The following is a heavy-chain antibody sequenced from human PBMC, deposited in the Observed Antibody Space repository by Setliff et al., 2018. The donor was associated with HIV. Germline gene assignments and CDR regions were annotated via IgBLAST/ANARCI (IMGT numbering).Heavy chain of an antibody. CDR3: AKGARFGSGSGLDY. CDR1: GYSFTNYW. CDR2: IYPGESET. V-gene: IGHV5-51*01. J-gene: IGHJ4*02. D-gene: IGHD3-10*01. Sequence: GESLKISCKGSGYSFTNYWIGWVRQMPGKGLEWMGAIYPGESETRYGPSFQGQVTISADKATLDLQMDSLRVEDTAIYYCAKGARFGSGSGLDYWGPGTLVTVSS.